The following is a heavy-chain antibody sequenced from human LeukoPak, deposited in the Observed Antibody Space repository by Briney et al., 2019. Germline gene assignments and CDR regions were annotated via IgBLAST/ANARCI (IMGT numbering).Heavy chain of an antibody. J-gene: IGHJ4*02. D-gene: IGHD5-18*01. V-gene: IGHV4-39*01. CDR3: ARLSFGYNNVYVDY. CDR1: GGSISSSSYY. CDR2: IYYSGST. Sequence: PSGTLSLTCTVSGGSISSSSYYWGWIRQPPGKGLEWIGTIYYSGSTYYNPSLQSRVTISVDTSKNQFSLKLDSVTAADTAVYYCARLSFGYNNVYVDYWGQGTLATVSS.